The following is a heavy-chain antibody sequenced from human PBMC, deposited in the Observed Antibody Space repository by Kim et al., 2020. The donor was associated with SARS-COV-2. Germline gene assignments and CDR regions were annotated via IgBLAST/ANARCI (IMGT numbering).Heavy chain of an antibody. D-gene: IGHD3-10*01. Sequence: ASVKVSCKASGYTFTSYDINWVRQATGQGLEWMGWMNPNSGNTGYAQKFQGRVTMTRNTSISTAYMELSSLRSEDTAVYYCARDYLLHYYGSSKGMDVWGQGTTVTVSS. CDR3: ARDYLLHYYGSSKGMDV. V-gene: IGHV1-8*01. CDR1: GYTFTSYD. CDR2: MNPNSGNT. J-gene: IGHJ6*02.